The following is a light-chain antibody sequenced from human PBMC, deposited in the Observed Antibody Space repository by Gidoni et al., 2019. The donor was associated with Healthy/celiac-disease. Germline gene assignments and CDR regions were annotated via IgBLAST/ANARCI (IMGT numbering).Light chain of an antibody. CDR2: GTS. V-gene: IGLV1-40*01. CDR3: QSYDSSLSGSKV. CDR1: SSNIGAGYA. J-gene: IGLJ3*02. Sequence: QSVLTQPPSVSGAPGQRVTISCTGSSSNIGAGYAVHWYQQLPGTAPNLLIYGTSNRPSGVPDRFSGSKSGTSASLAITGLQAEDEADYYCQSYDSSLSGSKVFGGGTKLTVL.